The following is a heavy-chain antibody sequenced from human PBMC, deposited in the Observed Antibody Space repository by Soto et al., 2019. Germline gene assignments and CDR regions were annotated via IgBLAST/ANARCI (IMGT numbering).Heavy chain of an antibody. CDR3: ARGGGKNAFDI. CDR1: GFTFSSYS. Sequence: GGSLRLSCAASGFTFSSYSMNWVRQAPGKGLEWVSSISSSSYIYYADSVKGRFTISRDNAKNSLYLQMNSLRAEDTAVYYCARGGGKNAFDIWGQGTMVTVSS. J-gene: IGHJ3*02. D-gene: IGHD3-16*01. CDR2: ISSSSYI. V-gene: IGHV3-21*01.